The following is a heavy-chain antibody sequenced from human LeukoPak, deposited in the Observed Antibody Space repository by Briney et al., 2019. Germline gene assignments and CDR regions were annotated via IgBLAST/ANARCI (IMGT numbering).Heavy chain of an antibody. CDR3: ARDVTGDYSNAWDWQSYYFDY. CDR1: GFTITNYA. V-gene: IGHV1-3*03. J-gene: IGHJ4*01. CDR2: VNPGSGDT. Sequence: VASVKVSCKTSGFTITNYAIHWVRQAPGHRLEWMGWVNPGSGDTKYSEDFQGRLSITRDTSASTVYMALSSLTSEDMAVYYCARDVTGDYSNAWDWQSYYFDYWGHGTLVTVSS. D-gene: IGHD6-19*01.